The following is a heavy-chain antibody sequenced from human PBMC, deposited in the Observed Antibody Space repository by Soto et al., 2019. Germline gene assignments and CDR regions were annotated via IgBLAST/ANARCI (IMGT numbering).Heavy chain of an antibody. CDR3: AREYTWSYNYDSTNYGYFDI. CDR2: IIPMFGTP. CDR1: GCTSSNYV. V-gene: IGHV1-69*13. Sequence: SVKVSCTASGCTSSNYVISWVRQAPGQGLEWMGGIIPMFGTPIYAQKFQGRVSITADASTSTAYLELSSLRSEDSAVYYCAREYTWSYNYDSTNYGYFDIWG. J-gene: IGHJ4*01. D-gene: IGHD3-22*01.